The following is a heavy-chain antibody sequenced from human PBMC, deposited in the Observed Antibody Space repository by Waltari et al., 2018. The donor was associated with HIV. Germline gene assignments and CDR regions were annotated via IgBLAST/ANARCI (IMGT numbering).Heavy chain of an antibody. CDR2: INPRCGST. V-gene: IGHV1-46*03. CDR3: ATTAVGEDY. D-gene: IGHD4-17*01. CDR1: GYTFTSYY. J-gene: IGHJ4*02. Sequence: QVQLVQSGAEVKKPGASVKVSCKASGYTFTSYYMHWVRQAPGQGLEWMVIINPRCGSTSYAQKFQGRVTMTRDTSTSTVYMELSSLRSEDTALYYCATTAVGEDYWGQGTLVTVSS.